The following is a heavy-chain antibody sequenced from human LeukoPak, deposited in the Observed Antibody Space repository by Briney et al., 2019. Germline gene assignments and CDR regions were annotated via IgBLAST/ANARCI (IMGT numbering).Heavy chain of an antibody. J-gene: IGHJ3*02. CDR2: IGAYNGNT. Sequence: ASVKVSCKASGYTFTSYGISWVRQAPGQGLEWMGWIGAYNGNTNYAQKLQGRVTMTTDTSTSTAYMELRSLRSDDTAVYYCARPKIGGYNLDAFDIWGQGTMVTVSS. CDR3: ARPKIGGYNLDAFDI. CDR1: GYTFTSYG. D-gene: IGHD5-24*01. V-gene: IGHV1-18*01.